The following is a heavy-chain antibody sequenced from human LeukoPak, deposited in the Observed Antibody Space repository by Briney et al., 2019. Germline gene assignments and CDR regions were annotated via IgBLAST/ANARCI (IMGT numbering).Heavy chain of an antibody. Sequence: SETLSLTCTVSGVSISSSTYYWGWIRQPPGKGLEWIGSIYYSGTTYYDPSLKSRVSISVDTSKNQFSLKLSSVTAADTAVYYCARSRLTMVRGLIGPSDFDSWGQGTLVTVSS. CDR3: ARSRLTMVRGLIGPSDFDS. V-gene: IGHV4-39*07. CDR1: GVSISSSTYY. D-gene: IGHD3-10*01. CDR2: IYYSGTT. J-gene: IGHJ4*02.